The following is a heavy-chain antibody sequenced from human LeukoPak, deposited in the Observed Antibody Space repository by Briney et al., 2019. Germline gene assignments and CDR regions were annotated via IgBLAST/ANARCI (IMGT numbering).Heavy chain of an antibody. J-gene: IGHJ4*02. CDR1: GFTFDDYG. CDR3: ARAAYQLPWYWYFDY. V-gene: IGHV3-20*04. D-gene: IGHD2-2*01. Sequence: PGGSLRLSCAASGFTFDDYGMSWVRQAPGKGLEWVSGINWNGGSTGYADSVKGRFTISRDNAKNSLYLQMNSLRAEDTALYYCARAAYQLPWYWYFDYWGQGTLVTVSS. CDR2: INWNGGST.